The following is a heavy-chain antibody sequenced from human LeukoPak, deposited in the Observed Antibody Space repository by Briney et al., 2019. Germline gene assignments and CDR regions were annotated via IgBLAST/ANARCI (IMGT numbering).Heavy chain of an antibody. CDR2: SYFSGST. V-gene: IGHV4-59*08. D-gene: IGHD1-26*01. J-gene: IGHJ6*02. CDR1: GGSISSYY. CDR3: ARVSGYYYYGMDV. Sequence: SETLSLTCTVSGGSISSYYWSWIRQPPGKGLEWIGYSYFSGSTNYNPSLKSRVTISVDTSKNQFSLKLSSATAADTAVYYCARVSGYYYYGMDVWGQGTTVTVSS.